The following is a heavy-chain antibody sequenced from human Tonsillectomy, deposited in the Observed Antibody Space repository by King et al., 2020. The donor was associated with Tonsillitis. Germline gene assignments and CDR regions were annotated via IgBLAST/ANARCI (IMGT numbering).Heavy chain of an antibody. J-gene: IGHJ4*02. Sequence: QLVQSGGGLVKPGGSLRLSCAASGFTFSNAWMSWVRQAPGKGLEWVGRIKSKTDGGTTDYAATVKGRFTISRDYSKNTLYLQMNRLKTEDAAVYYCTACDDSSGYSYVDYWGQGTLVTVSP. D-gene: IGHD3-22*01. CDR2: IKSKTDGGTT. CDR1: GFTFSNAW. V-gene: IGHV3-15*01. CDR3: TACDDSSGYSYVDY.